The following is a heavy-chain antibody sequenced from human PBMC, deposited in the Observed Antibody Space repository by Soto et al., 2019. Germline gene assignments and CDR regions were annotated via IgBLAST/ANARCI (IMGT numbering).Heavy chain of an antibody. CDR2: ISDSGGST. J-gene: IGHJ4*02. V-gene: IGHV3-23*01. CDR3: AKVPYYYDRSGYY. D-gene: IGHD3-22*01. Sequence: GGSLRLSCAASGFTFSSYAMSWVRQAPGKGLEWVSAISDSGGSTYYADSVKGRFTISRDNSKNTLYLQMNSLRAEDTAVYYCAKVPYYYDRSGYYWGQGTLVTVSS. CDR1: GFTFSSYA.